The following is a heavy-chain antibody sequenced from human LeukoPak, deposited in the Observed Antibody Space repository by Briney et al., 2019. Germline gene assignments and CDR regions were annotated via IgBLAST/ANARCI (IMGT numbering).Heavy chain of an antibody. V-gene: IGHV3-30*09. J-gene: IGHJ4*02. Sequence: GGSLRLSCAASGFTFSSYAMHWVRQAPGKGLEWVAVISYDGSNKYYADSVKGRFAISRDNSKNTLYLQMNSLRAEDTAVYYCALIDYGDPLFDYWGQGTLVTVSS. CDR3: ALIDYGDPLFDY. D-gene: IGHD4-17*01. CDR1: GFTFSSYA. CDR2: ISYDGSNK.